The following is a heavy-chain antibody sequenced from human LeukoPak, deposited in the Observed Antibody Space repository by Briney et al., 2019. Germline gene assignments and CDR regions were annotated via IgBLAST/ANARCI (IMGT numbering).Heavy chain of an antibody. Sequence: PGGSLRLSCAASGFIFTNYGMHWVRQAPGRGLEWLAFIRYDGSNKHSTDSVKGRFTISRDNSKNTLYLQVSSLGAEDTAVYFCARVPGSTSLSMVRGVYGMDVWGQGTTVTVSS. CDR2: IRYDGSNK. CDR3: ARVPGSTSLSMVRGVYGMDV. J-gene: IGHJ6*02. CDR1: GFIFTNYG. V-gene: IGHV3-30*02. D-gene: IGHD3-10*01.